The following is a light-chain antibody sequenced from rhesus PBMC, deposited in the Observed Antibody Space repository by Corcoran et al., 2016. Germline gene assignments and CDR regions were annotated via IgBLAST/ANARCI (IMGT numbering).Light chain of an antibody. V-gene: IGKV1-74*01. Sequence: DIQMTQSPSSLSASVGDRVTITCRASENVNNYLNWYQQKPGKAPKFLISQASTLQSAVPSRFRGSGSGTDYTFTLSSLRPEDIATYYCQQDYGTPFSFGPGAKVDLK. CDR2: QAS. J-gene: IGKJ3*01. CDR1: ENVNNY. CDR3: QQDYGTPFS.